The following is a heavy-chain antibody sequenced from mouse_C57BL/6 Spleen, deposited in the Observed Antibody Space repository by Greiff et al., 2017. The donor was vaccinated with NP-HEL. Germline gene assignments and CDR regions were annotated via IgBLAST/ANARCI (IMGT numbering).Heavy chain of an antibody. J-gene: IGHJ3*01. D-gene: IGHD1-1*01. CDR1: GFTFSDYG. CDR3: ARQGYYGSFAY. V-gene: IGHV5-15*01. Sequence: EVKLVESGGGLVQPGGSLKLSCAASGFTFSDYGMAWVRQAPRKGPEWVAFISNLAYSIYYADTVTGRFTISSENAKNTLYLEMSSLRSEDTAMYYCARQGYYGSFAYWGQGTLVTVSA. CDR2: ISNLAYSI.